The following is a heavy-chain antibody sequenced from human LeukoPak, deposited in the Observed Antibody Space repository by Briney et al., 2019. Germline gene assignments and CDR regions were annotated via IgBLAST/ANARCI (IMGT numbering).Heavy chain of an antibody. Sequence: SETLSVTCAVYGGSFSGYYWSWIRQPPGKGLEWIGEINHSVSTNYNPPLMSRVIISVDTYKNQFSLKLSSVTAADTAVYYCARGRVAAAGTRYYYYYYFMDVWGQGTTVTVSS. CDR2: INHSVST. V-gene: IGHV4-34*01. D-gene: IGHD6-13*01. CDR3: ARGRVAAAGTRYYYYYYFMDV. J-gene: IGHJ6*02. CDR1: GGSFSGYY.